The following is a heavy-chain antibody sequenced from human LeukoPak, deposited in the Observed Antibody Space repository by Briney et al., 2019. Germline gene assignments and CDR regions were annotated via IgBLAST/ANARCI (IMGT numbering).Heavy chain of an antibody. CDR1: GFTFSSYG. Sequence: HTGGSLRLSCAASGFTFSSYGMTWVRQAPGKGLEWVSSISGTGGGTYYADSVKGRFTISRDNSKNTLYLQMNSPRAEDTAVYYCAKDRPYSSSWYGAGDYWGQGTLVTVSS. V-gene: IGHV3-23*01. D-gene: IGHD6-13*01. J-gene: IGHJ4*02. CDR2: ISGTGGGT. CDR3: AKDRPYSSSWYGAGDY.